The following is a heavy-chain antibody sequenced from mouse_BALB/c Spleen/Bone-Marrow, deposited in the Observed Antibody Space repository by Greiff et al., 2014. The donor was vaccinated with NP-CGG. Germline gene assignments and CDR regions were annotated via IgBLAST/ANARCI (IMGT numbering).Heavy chain of an antibody. Sequence: VQLKESGGGLVQPGGSLKLSCAASGFDFSRYWMTWVRQAPGKGLEWIGEINPDSSTVNYTPSLKDKFIISRDNAKNTLYLQMSKVRSEDTALYYCATNGYYGWIAYWGQGTLVTVSA. CDR2: INPDSSTV. CDR1: GFDFSRYW. CDR3: ATNGYYGWIAY. D-gene: IGHD2-3*01. J-gene: IGHJ3*01. V-gene: IGHV4-1*02.